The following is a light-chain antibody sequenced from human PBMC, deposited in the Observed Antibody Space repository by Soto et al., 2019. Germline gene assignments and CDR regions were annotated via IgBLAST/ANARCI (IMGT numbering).Light chain of an antibody. CDR2: AAS. J-gene: IGKJ1*01. CDR3: LQYNSYPHT. V-gene: IGKV1-9*01. Sequence: QLTLAPSFFSPPKGESVTITCRASHVISTSLAWYQVKPGKAPKLLIYAASTLESGVPSRFSATVSGTEFTLTISSLQSEDFATYYCLQYNSYPHTFGQGTKVDIK. CDR1: HVISTS.